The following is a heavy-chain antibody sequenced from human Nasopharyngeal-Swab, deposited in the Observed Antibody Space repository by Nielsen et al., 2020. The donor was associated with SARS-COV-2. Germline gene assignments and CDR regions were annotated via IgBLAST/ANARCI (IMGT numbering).Heavy chain of an antibody. CDR3: ARENGEIDY. Sequence: SETLSLTCAVYGGSFSGYYWSWIRQPPGKGLEWIGEIKHSGSTNYNPSLKSRVTISVDTSKNQFSLKLSSVTAADTAVYYCARENGEIDYWGQGTLVTVSS. V-gene: IGHV4-34*01. J-gene: IGHJ4*02. D-gene: IGHD3-10*01. CDR2: IKHSGST. CDR1: GGSFSGYY.